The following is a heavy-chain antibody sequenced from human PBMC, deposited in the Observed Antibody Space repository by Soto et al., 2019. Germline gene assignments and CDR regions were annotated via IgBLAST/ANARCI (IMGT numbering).Heavy chain of an antibody. CDR1: GFTFGYSG. CDR3: ARGDRGAFDL. CDR2: IHSDGSST. J-gene: IGHJ3*01. Sequence: EVQLVESEGGLVQPGGSLRLSCAASGFTFGYSGRHGARQAPGQGLVWVSRIHSDGSSTTNADSVKGRFTISRDNAKNTLYLQMNSLRAEDTAVYYCARGDRGAFDLWGQGTMVTVSS. D-gene: IGHD2-21*02. V-gene: IGHV3-74*01.